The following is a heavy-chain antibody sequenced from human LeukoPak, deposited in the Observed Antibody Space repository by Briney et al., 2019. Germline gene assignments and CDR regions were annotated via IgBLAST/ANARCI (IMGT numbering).Heavy chain of an antibody. D-gene: IGHD2-15*01. CDR2: ISGSDYST. CDR1: GFTFSTYA. J-gene: IGHJ4*02. Sequence: GGSLRLSCAASGFTFSTYALTWVRQSPGKGLEWVSSISGSDYSTYYADSVKGRFTISRDNSKSTLYLEMNSLRAEDTAVYYCAKGGLLRGGLDSWGQGTLVTVSS. V-gene: IGHV3-23*01. CDR3: AKGGLLRGGLDS.